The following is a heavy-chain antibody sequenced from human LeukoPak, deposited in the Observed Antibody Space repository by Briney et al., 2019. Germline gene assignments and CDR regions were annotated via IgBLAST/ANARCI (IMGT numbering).Heavy chain of an antibody. CDR2: IKQDGSEK. Sequence: GRSLRLSCAPSAFTFSSYWMSWVRHAPEKGLEWVANIKQDGSEKYYVESVKGRFTIPRDNAKNSLYLQMNSLRAEDTAVYYCARDSPQLGYFDYWGQGTLVTVSS. CDR1: AFTFSSYW. J-gene: IGHJ4*02. V-gene: IGHV3-7*01. CDR3: ARDSPQLGYFDY. D-gene: IGHD2-2*01.